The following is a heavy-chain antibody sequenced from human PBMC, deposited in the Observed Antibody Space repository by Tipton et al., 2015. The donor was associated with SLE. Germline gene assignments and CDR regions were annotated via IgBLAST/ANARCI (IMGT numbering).Heavy chain of an antibody. D-gene: IGHD7-27*01. J-gene: IGHJ3*02. V-gene: IGHV4-39*07. CDR2: ISYSGST. Sequence: LRLSCSVSGGSISSSFNFWGWIRQPPGKGLEWIGSISYSGSTYYNPSLKGRVTISIDTSRNQFSLKLSSVTAADTAVYYCARPGANWDDAFGIWGQGTMLTVSS. CDR1: GGSISSSFNF. CDR3: ARPGANWDDAFGI.